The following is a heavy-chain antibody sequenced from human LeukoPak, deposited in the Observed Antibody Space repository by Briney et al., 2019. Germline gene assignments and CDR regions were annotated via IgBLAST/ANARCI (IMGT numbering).Heavy chain of an antibody. CDR1: GYTFTSYD. J-gene: IGHJ5*01. CDR2: MSPNSGNT. V-gene: IGHV1-8*03. CDR3: ARDVGDNWFDS. D-gene: IGHD2-15*01. Sequence: GASVKVSCKASGYTFTSYDINWVRQATGQGLEWMGWMSPNSGNTGYAQKFQGRVTITRNTSISTAYMELSSLRSEDTAVYYCARDVGDNWFDSWGQGTLVTVSS.